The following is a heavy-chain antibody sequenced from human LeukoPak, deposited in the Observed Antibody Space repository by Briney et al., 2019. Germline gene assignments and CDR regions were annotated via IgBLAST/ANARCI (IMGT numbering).Heavy chain of an antibody. D-gene: IGHD6-13*01. CDR3: TSRIAAAGKGY. CDR1: GFTFSNAW. Sequence: PGGSLRLSCAASGFTFSNAWMSWVRQAPGKGLEWVGRIKSKTDGGTTDYAAPVKGRFTISRDDSKNTLYLQMNSLKPEDTAVYYCTSRIAAAGKGYWGQGTLVTVSS. J-gene: IGHJ4*02. CDR2: IKSKTDGGTT. V-gene: IGHV3-15*01.